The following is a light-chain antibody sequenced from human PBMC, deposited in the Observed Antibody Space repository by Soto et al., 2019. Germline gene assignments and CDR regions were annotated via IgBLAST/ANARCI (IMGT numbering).Light chain of an antibody. V-gene: IGKV3-11*01. CDR2: DAS. CDR1: QSVDTY. J-gene: IGKJ4*01. Sequence: EIVLTQSPATLSLSPGRRATLFCRASQSVDTYVAWYQQKPGQAPRLLIYDASNRATGIPARFSGSGSGTDFTLTISSLEPEDFAVYYCQQRSNWPPLTFGGGTKVEIK. CDR3: QQRSNWPPLT.